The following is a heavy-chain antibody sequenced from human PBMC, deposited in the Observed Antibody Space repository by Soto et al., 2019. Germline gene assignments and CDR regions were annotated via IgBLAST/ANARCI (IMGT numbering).Heavy chain of an antibody. Sequence: QVQLVESGGGVVQPGRSLRLSCAASGFTFSSYAMHWVRQAPGKGLEWVAVISYDGSNKYYADSVKGRFTISRDNSKNTLYLKMNSLRAEDRAVYYCARNTLSHYYDSSGQNFYSYYGIDVWGQGTTVTVSS. CDR3: ARNTLSHYYDSSGQNFYSYYGIDV. J-gene: IGHJ6*02. V-gene: IGHV3-30-3*01. CDR2: ISYDGSNK. CDR1: GFTFSSYA. D-gene: IGHD3-22*01.